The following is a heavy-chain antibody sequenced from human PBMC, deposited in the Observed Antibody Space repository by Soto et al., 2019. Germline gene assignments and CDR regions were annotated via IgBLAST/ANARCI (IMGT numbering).Heavy chain of an antibody. CDR3: ARTREYSPYSSSSFRY. V-gene: IGHV4-31*03. Sequence: QVQLQESGPGLVKSSQTLSLTCTVSGGSISSGGYYWSWIRQHPGKGLEWIGYIYYSGSTYYNPSLKSRVTISVDTSKNQFSLKLSSVTAADTAVYYCARTREYSPYSSSSFRYWGQGTLVTVSS. CDR1: GGSISSGGYY. CDR2: IYYSGST. J-gene: IGHJ4*02. D-gene: IGHD6-6*01.